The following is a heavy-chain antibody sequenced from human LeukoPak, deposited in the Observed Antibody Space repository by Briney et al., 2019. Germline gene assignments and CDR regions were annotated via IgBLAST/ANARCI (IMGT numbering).Heavy chain of an antibody. J-gene: IGHJ4*02. Sequence: GGSLRLSCAASGFTFDDYGMSWVRQAPGKGLEWVSGINWNGGSTGYADSVKGRFTISRDNAKNSLYLQMNSLGAEDMALYYCAKGGSSWPEPYFDYWGQGTLVTVSS. CDR3: AKGGSSWPEPYFDY. D-gene: IGHD6-13*01. CDR2: INWNGGST. CDR1: GFTFDDYG. V-gene: IGHV3-20*04.